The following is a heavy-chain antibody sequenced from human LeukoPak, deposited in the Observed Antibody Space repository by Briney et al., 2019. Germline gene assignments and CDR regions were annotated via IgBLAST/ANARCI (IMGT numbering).Heavy chain of an antibody. CDR3: ASEGIQRGIDY. Sequence: SETLSLTCTVSGGSISSGDYYWSWIRQPPGKGLEWIGYIYYSGSTYYNPSPKSRVTISVDTSKNQFSLKLSSVTAADTAVYYCASEGIQRGIDYWGQGTLVTVSS. CDR2: IYYSGST. D-gene: IGHD5-18*01. J-gene: IGHJ4*02. V-gene: IGHV4-30-4*01. CDR1: GGSISSGDYY.